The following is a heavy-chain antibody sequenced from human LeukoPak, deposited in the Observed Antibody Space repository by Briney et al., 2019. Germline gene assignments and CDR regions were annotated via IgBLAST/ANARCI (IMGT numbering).Heavy chain of an antibody. CDR2: ISKSGDST. CDR3: AKGNQGAYFDY. D-gene: IGHD1-14*01. J-gene: IGHJ4*02. CDR1: GFSFSSYA. Sequence: GGSLRLSCAASGFSFSSYAMSWVRQAPGKGLEWVSAISKSGDSTFYADSVKGRFTISRDNSQNTLYVQMNSLRAEDTAVYYCAKGNQGAYFDYWGQGTLVTVSS. V-gene: IGHV3-23*01.